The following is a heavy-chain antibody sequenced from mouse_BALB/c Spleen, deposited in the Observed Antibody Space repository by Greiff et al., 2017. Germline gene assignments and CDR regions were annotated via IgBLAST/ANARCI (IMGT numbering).Heavy chain of an antibody. V-gene: IGHV5-4*02. CDR2: ISDGGSYT. J-gene: IGHJ3*01. Sequence: EVQRVESGGGLVKPGGSLKLSCAASGFTFSDYYMYWVRQTPEKRLEWVATISDGGSYTYYPDSVKGRFTISRDNAKNNLYLQMSSLKSEDTAMYYCARDGYYRSFAYWGQGTLVTVSA. CDR1: GFTFSDYY. D-gene: IGHD2-3*01. CDR3: ARDGYYRSFAY.